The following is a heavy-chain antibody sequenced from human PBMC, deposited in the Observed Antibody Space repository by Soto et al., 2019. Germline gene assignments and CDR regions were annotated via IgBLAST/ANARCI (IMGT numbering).Heavy chain of an antibody. D-gene: IGHD2-2*01. CDR2: VSYDATNK. CDR3: AKALSFTSSALDS. Sequence: QVQLVESGGGVVWPGNSLTLSCAASGFTFSGIAMHWVRQAPGKGLEWVAVVSYDATNKFYGESVKGRFTVSRDNSKHTLYLHMTSLRPEDTATYYCAKALSFTSSALDSWGQGSLVIVS. V-gene: IGHV3-30*18. J-gene: IGHJ5*02. CDR1: GFTFSGIA.